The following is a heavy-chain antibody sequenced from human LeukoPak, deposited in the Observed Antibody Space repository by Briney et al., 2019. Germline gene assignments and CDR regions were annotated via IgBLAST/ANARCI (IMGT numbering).Heavy chain of an antibody. CDR3: ASIGDSSGYYHMENDAFDI. D-gene: IGHD3-22*01. Sequence: PSETLSLTCTVSGGSISSYYWSWIRQPAGKGLEWIGRIYTSGSTNYNPSLKSRVTMSVDTSKNQFSLKLSSVTAADTAVYYCASIGDSSGYYHMENDAFDIWGQGTMVTVSS. J-gene: IGHJ3*02. CDR1: GGSISSYY. V-gene: IGHV4-4*07. CDR2: IYTSGST.